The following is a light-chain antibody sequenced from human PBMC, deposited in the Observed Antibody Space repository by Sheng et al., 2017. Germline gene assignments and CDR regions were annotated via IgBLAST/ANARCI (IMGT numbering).Light chain of an antibody. CDR3: QQLNSYPRT. Sequence: DIQLTQSPSFLSASVGDRVTITCRASQDISGYLAWYQQKPGKAPKLLIYATSTLQSGVPSRFSGSGSGTEFTLTISSLQPEDFATYYCQQLNSYPRTFGPGTKVGYQT. CDR2: ATS. V-gene: IGKV1-9*01. CDR1: QDISGY. J-gene: IGKJ3*01.